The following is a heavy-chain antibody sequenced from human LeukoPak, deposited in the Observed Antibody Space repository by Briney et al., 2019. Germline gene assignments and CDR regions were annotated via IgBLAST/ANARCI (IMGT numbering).Heavy chain of an antibody. J-gene: IGHJ4*02. Sequence: PGGSLRLSCAASGFTFSSYSMNWVRQAPGKGLELVSSISSSSSYIYYADSVKGRFTISRDNAKNSLYLQMNSLRAEDTAVYYCASKQDGYNPGGFDYWGQGTLVTVSS. V-gene: IGHV3-21*01. D-gene: IGHD5-24*01. CDR3: ASKQDGYNPGGFDY. CDR2: ISSSSSYI. CDR1: GFTFSSYS.